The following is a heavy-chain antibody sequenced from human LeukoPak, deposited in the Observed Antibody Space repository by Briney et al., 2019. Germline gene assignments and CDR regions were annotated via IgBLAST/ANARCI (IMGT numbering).Heavy chain of an antibody. V-gene: IGHV3-15*01. Sequence: TGGSLRLSCPRYGFTFSSAWMTWVRQIPGKGLEWVGHIKSRTDGGTTDYAAPVKGRFTISRDDSKNTVYLQMNSLKTEDSAVYFCATEFYSNGYNFWGQGTLVIV. J-gene: IGHJ4*02. D-gene: IGHD5-24*01. CDR3: ATEFYSNGYNF. CDR2: IKSRTDGGTT. CDR1: GFTFSSAW.